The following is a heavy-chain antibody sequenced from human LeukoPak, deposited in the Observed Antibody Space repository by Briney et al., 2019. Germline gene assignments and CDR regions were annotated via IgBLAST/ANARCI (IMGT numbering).Heavy chain of an antibody. CDR3: ATTGLLGDIP. Sequence: GGSLRLSCAASGFTFSSYWMSWVRQAPGKGLGWLSYISKNGKTIYYADSVKGRFIISRDNAKKSVYLQMDSLRAEDTAVYYCATTGLLGDIPWGQGTLVTVSS. CDR1: GFTFSSYW. CDR2: ISKNGKTI. V-gene: IGHV3-48*04. D-gene: IGHD2-21*01. J-gene: IGHJ5*02.